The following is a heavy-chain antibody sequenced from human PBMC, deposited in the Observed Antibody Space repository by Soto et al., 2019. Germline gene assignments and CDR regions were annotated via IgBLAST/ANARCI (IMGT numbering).Heavy chain of an antibody. J-gene: IGHJ4*02. CDR2: ISWNSGSI. V-gene: IGHV3-9*01. D-gene: IGHD3-10*01. Sequence: GGSLRLSCAASGFTFDDYAMHWVRQAPGKGLEWVSGISWNSGSIGYADSVKGRFTISRDNAKNSLYLQMNSLRAEDTALYYCAKVKLPYRGVRGVIITGFDYWGQGTLVTVSS. CDR3: AKVKLPYRGVRGVIITGFDY. CDR1: GFTFDDYA.